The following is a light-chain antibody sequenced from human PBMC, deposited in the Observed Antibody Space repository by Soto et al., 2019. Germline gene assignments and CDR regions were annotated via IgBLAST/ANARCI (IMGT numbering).Light chain of an antibody. Sequence: EIVLTQSPGTLSLSPGERATLSCRASQSVSNNYLAWYQHKPGQAPRLLISGASRRATGIPDRFSGAASWTDFTLTISRLEPEDFAVYYCQQCGSSPWTFGQGTKVDIK. CDR3: QQCGSSPWT. CDR2: GAS. CDR1: QSVSNNY. V-gene: IGKV3-20*01. J-gene: IGKJ1*01.